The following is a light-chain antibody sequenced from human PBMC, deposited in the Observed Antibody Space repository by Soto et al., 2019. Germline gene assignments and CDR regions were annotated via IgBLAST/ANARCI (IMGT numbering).Light chain of an antibody. J-gene: IGKJ1*01. V-gene: IGKV1-5*03. CDR1: QTISSW. CDR3: QHYNSYSEA. CDR2: KAS. Sequence: DGQVIQSPSTLSASVGDRVTITCRAIQTISSWLDWYEQKPGKAPKLLIYKASTLKSGVPSRFRGSGSGTEFTLTISSLQPDDFETYYCQHYNSYSEAFGQGTKVDIK.